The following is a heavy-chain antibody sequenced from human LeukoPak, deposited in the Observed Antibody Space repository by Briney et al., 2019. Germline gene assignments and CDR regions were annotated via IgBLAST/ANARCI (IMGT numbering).Heavy chain of an antibody. D-gene: IGHD5-18*01. Sequence: ASVKVSCKASGYTFTSYYMHWVQQAPGQGLEWMGIINPSGGSTSYAQKFQGRVTMTRDMSTSTVYMELSSLRSEDTAVYYCARAGKSVGSRRDNGYNDAFDIWGQGTMVTVSS. CDR2: INPSGGST. CDR1: GYTFTSYY. CDR3: ARAGKSVGSRRDNGYNDAFDI. J-gene: IGHJ3*02. V-gene: IGHV1-46*01.